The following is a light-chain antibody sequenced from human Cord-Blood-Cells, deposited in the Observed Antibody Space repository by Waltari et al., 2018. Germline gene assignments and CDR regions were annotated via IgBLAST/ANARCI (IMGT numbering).Light chain of an antibody. CDR2: GAS. J-gene: IGKJ1*01. CDR1: QSVSSN. V-gene: IGKV3-15*01. CDR3: QQYNNWLRT. Sequence: EIVMTQSPATLSVSPGERATTSCRASQSVSSNLAWYQQKPGQAPRLLIYGASTRATGIPARFSGSGSGTEFTLTISSLQSEDFAVYYCQQYNNWLRTFGQGTKVEIK.